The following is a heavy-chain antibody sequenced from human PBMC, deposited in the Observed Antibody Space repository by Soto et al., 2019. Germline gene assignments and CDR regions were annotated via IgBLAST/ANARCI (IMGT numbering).Heavy chain of an antibody. CDR2: IIPILGIA. V-gene: IGHV1-69*02. J-gene: IGHJ5*02. Sequence: GASVKVSCKAAGGTFSSYTISWVRQAPGQGLEWMGRIIPILGIANYAQKFQGRVTITADKSTSTAYMELSSLRSEDTAVYYCARASTTGWFDPWGQGTLVTVSS. CDR1: GGTFSSYT. D-gene: IGHD1-1*01. CDR3: ARASTTGWFDP.